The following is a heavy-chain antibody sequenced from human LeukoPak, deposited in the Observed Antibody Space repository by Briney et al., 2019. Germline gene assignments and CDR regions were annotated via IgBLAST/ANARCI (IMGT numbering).Heavy chain of an antibody. CDR2: ISWNSGSI. CDR1: GFTFDDYA. D-gene: IGHD2-2*01. Sequence: SLRLSCAASGFTFDDYAMHWVRPAPGKGLEWVSGISWNSGSIGYADSVKGRFTISRDNAKNSLYLQMNSLRAEDTALYYCAKVALPADATEYYYYMDVWGKGTKVTVS. J-gene: IGHJ6*03. CDR3: AKVALPADATEYYYYMDV. V-gene: IGHV3-9*01.